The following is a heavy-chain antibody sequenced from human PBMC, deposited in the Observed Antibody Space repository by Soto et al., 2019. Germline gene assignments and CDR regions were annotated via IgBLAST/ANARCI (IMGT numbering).Heavy chain of an antibody. D-gene: IGHD6-19*01. J-gene: IGHJ4*02. CDR1: GGSISSYY. Sequence: PSETLSLTCTVSGGSISSYYLSWIRQPPGKGLEWIGYIYYSGSTNYNPSLKSRVTISVDTSKNQFSLKLSSVTAADTAVYYCETSGYSSGWYFDYWGQGTLVTVSS. CDR3: ETSGYSSGWYFDY. CDR2: IYYSGST. V-gene: IGHV4-59*08.